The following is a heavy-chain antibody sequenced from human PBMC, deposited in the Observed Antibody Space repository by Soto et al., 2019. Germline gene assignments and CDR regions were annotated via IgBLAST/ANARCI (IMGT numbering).Heavy chain of an antibody. Sequence: QVQLVQSGAEVKKPGSSVKVSCKASGGTFSSYAISWVRQAPGQGLEWTGGIIPIFGTANYAQKFQGRVTITADESTSTAYMELSSLRSEDTAVYYCARGGIAVAGIGFDYWGQGTLVTVSS. CDR1: GGTFSSYA. D-gene: IGHD6-19*01. CDR3: ARGGIAVAGIGFDY. J-gene: IGHJ4*02. CDR2: IIPIFGTA. V-gene: IGHV1-69*01.